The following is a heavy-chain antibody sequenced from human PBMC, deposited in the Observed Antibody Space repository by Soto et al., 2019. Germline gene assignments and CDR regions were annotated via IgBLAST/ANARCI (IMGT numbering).Heavy chain of an antibody. J-gene: IGHJ4*02. CDR3: ARAPKVSGSPQTRPDF. D-gene: IGHD6-25*01. V-gene: IGHV4-34*01. CDR1: SGSFSGYY. Sequence: SETLSLTCSIYSGSFSGYYWSWIRQPPGKGLEWIGEISQSGNTNYSPSLKSRVSISIDTSKKQFSLNLASVSAADTAVYYCARAPKVSGSPQTRPDFWGQGTLVTVSS. CDR2: ISQSGNT.